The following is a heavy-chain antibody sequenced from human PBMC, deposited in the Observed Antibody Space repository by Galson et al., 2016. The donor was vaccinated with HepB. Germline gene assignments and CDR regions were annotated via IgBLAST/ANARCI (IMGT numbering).Heavy chain of an antibody. CDR3: AKDPRVWADYLLSYFDY. D-gene: IGHD2/OR15-2a*01. J-gene: IGHJ4*02. CDR2: INSDGSTT. CDR1: GFTFSSYW. Sequence: SLRLSCAASGFTFSSYWMHWVRQAPGKGLVWVSRINSDGSTTRYADSVKGRFTISRDNSKNTLYLQMNSLRAEDTAVYYCAKDPRVWADYLLSYFDYWGQGTLVTVSS. V-gene: IGHV3-74*01.